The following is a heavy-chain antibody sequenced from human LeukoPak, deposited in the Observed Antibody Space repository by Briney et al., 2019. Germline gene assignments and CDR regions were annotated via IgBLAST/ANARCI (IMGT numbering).Heavy chain of an antibody. CDR1: SGSISSYY. Sequence: SETLSLTCTVSSGSISSYYWSWIRQPPGKGLEWIGYIYYSGSTNYNPSLKSRVTISVDTSKSQFSLKLSSVTAADTAVYYCARGAYYDFWSGYYEARDAFDIWGQGTMVTVSS. V-gene: IGHV4-59*01. CDR2: IYYSGST. J-gene: IGHJ3*02. D-gene: IGHD3-3*01. CDR3: ARGAYYDFWSGYYEARDAFDI.